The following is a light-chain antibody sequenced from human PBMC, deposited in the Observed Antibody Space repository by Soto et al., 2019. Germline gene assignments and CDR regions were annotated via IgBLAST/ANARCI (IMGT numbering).Light chain of an antibody. CDR1: QRINTW. CDR3: QQYNSFPYT. CDR2: NAS. Sequence: DIQMTQSPTTLSASVGDRVIITCRASQRINTWLAWYQQKPGKAPKLLIYNASSLETGVPSRFRGTASERDFTLTISSLQPDDLATYYCQQYNSFPYTFGQGTKLEI. J-gene: IGKJ2*01. V-gene: IGKV1-5*03.